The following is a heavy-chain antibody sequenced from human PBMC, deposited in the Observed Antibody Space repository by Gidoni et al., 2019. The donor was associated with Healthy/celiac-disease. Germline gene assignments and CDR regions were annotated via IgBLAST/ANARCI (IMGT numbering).Heavy chain of an antibody. J-gene: IGHJ2*01. D-gene: IGHD4-17*01. CDR1: GGSISSYY. V-gene: IGHV4-59*01. Sequence: QVQLQESGPGLVTPSETLSLTCTVSGGSISSYYWSWIRQPPGKGLEWIGYIYYSGSTNYNPSLKSRVTISVDTSKNQFSLKLSSVTAADTAVYYCAREDYGGNSRYFDLWGRGTLVTVSS. CDR2: IYYSGST. CDR3: AREDYGGNSRYFDL.